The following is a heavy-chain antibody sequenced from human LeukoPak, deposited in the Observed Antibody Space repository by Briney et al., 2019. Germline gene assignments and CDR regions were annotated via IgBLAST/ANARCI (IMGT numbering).Heavy chain of an antibody. CDR2: IYPGDSDT. CDR3: ARHLYSSSSGEYYYYYYMDV. D-gene: IGHD6-6*01. CDR1: GYSFTSYW. J-gene: IGHJ6*03. Sequence: GESPKISCKGSGYSFTSYWIGWVRQMPGKGLEWMGIIYPGDSDTRYSPSFQGQVTISADKSISTAYLQWSSLKASDTAMYYCARHLYSSSSGEYYYYYYMDVWGKGTTVTVSS. V-gene: IGHV5-51*01.